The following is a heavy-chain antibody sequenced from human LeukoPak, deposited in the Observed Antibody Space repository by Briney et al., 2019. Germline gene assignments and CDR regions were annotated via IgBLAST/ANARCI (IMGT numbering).Heavy chain of an antibody. V-gene: IGHV4-59*08. Sequence: SETLSLTCTVSGGSISSYYWSWIRQPPGKGLEWIGYIYYSGSTNYNPSLKSRVTISVDTSKNQFSLKLSSVTAADTAVYYCARGGGLYDILTSHHGMDVWGQGTTVTVSS. CDR2: IYYSGST. D-gene: IGHD3-9*01. J-gene: IGHJ6*02. CDR1: GGSISSYY. CDR3: ARGGGLYDILTSHHGMDV.